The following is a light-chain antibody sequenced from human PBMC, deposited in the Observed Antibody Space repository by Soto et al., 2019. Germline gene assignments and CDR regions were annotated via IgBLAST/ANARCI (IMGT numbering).Light chain of an antibody. CDR3: MQALQTRT. Sequence: DFVMTQSPLSLAVTPGEPASISCRSSQNLLHSDGYNHLDWYLHKPGQSPQLLIYLGSHRAPGVPDRFSGSGSGTDFVLRIRRVEAEDVGVYYCMQALQTRTFGPGTRVEIK. V-gene: IGKV2-28*01. J-gene: IGKJ1*01. CDR1: QNLLHSDGYNH. CDR2: LGS.